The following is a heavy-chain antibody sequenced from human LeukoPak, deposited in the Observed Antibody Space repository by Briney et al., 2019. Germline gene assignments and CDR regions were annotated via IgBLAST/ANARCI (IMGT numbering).Heavy chain of an antibody. CDR2: INEDGDET. V-gene: IGHV3-7*01. D-gene: IGHD1-1*01. CDR1: GFTFIKYW. J-gene: IGHJ4*02. Sequence: GGSLRLSCATSGFTFIKYWMTWVRQAPGKGLEWVANINEDGDETNYADSVKGRFSISRDNVKNSVHLQLHSVRAEDTSVFYCVRERENVVLRYWGQGTLVSVSS. CDR3: VRERENVVLRY.